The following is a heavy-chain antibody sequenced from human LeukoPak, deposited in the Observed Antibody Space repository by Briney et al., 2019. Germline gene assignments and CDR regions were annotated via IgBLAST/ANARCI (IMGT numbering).Heavy chain of an antibody. Sequence: GSLRLSCAASGFTLRSYLMNWVRPAPGKGLEWVANINQDGSKKNYVDSVKGRFTISRDNAKNTLYLQMNSLRAEDMAVYYCARGHPYYYDSSGYETPFEYWGQGTLVTVSS. CDR3: ARGHPYYYDSSGYETPFEY. CDR1: GFTLRSYL. V-gene: IGHV3-7*01. D-gene: IGHD3-22*01. CDR2: INQDGSKK. J-gene: IGHJ4*02.